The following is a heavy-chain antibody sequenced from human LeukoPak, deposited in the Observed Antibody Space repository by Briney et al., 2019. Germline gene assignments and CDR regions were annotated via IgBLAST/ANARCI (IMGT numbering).Heavy chain of an antibody. D-gene: IGHD3-10*01. CDR2: IKSKTDGGTT. J-gene: IGHJ4*02. Sequence: GGSLRLSYAASGFTFSNAWMSWVRQAPGKGLEWVGRIKSKTDGGTTDYAAPVKGRFTISRDDSKNTLYLQMNSLKTEDTAVYYCTTDLLMVRGVIITSLDYWGQGTLVTVSS. CDR3: TTDLLMVRGVIITSLDY. V-gene: IGHV3-15*01. CDR1: GFTFSNAW.